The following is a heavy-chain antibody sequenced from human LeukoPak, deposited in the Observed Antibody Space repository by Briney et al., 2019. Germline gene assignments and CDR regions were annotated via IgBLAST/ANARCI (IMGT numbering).Heavy chain of an antibody. J-gene: IGHJ4*02. CDR2: IYTSGST. V-gene: IGHV3-66*01. D-gene: IGHD2-8*01. CDR3: TKGLWAGVSAARD. Sequence: GGSLRLSCAASGFTVSSNYMSWVRQAPGKGLQWVSVIYTSGSTYYADSVKGRFTISRDNSQNTLYLQMNSLRAEDTAVYYCTKGLWAGVSAARDWGQGALVTVSS. CDR1: GFTVSSNY.